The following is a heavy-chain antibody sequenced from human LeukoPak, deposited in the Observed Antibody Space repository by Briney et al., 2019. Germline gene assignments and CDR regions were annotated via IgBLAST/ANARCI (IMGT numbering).Heavy chain of an antibody. Sequence: ASVKVSCKASGYIFSNYYMHWVRQAPGQGLEWMGWISAYNGNTNYAQKLQGRVTMTTDTSTSTAYMELRSLRSDDTAVYYCARGLRYFDWQSPLNYWGQGTLVTVSS. V-gene: IGHV1-18*04. CDR3: ARGLRYFDWQSPLNY. CDR2: ISAYNGNT. D-gene: IGHD3-9*01. J-gene: IGHJ4*02. CDR1: GYIFSNYY.